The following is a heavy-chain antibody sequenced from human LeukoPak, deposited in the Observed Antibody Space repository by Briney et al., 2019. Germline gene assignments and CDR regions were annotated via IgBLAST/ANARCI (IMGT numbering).Heavy chain of an antibody. Sequence: GGSLRLSCAASGFTFDDYGMSWVRQAPGKGLEWVSGINWNGGSTGYADSVKGRFTISRDNAKNSLYLQMNSLRAEDTALYYCAKDRGAARPGYWGQGTLVTVSS. CDR2: INWNGGST. D-gene: IGHD6-6*01. J-gene: IGHJ4*02. CDR3: AKDRGAARPGY. V-gene: IGHV3-20*04. CDR1: GFTFDDYG.